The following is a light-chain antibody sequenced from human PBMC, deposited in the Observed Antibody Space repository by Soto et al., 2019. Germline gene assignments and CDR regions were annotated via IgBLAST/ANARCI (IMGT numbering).Light chain of an antibody. Sequence: DIQMTQSPSTLSASVGDRVTITCRASQSISTWLAWYQQKPGKAPKLLMYKASNLESGVPSRFSGSGSGTEXTLTISCLQPDDFATYYCQQYKSYPRTFGQGTKVEIK. CDR2: KAS. J-gene: IGKJ1*01. CDR3: QQYKSYPRT. V-gene: IGKV1-5*03. CDR1: QSISTW.